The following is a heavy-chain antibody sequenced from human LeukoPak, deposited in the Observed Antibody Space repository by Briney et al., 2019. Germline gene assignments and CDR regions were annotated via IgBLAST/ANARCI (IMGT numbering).Heavy chain of an antibody. CDR1: GGSISSYY. V-gene: IGHV4-59*01. CDR3: ARARGYCSSTSCYRWFDP. CDR2: IYYSGST. D-gene: IGHD2-2*01. Sequence: SETLSLTCTVSGGSISSYYWSWIRQPPGKGLEWSGYIYYSGSTNYNPTLKSRVTISVDPSKNQFSLKLSSVTAADTAVYYCARARGYCSSTSCYRWFDPWGQGTLVTVSS. J-gene: IGHJ5*02.